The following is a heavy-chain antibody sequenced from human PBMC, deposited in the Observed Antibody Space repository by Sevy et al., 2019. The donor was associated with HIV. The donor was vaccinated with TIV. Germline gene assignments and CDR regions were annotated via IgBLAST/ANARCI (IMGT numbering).Heavy chain of an antibody. Sequence: GGSLRLSCAASGFTFSSYSMNWVRQAPGKGLEWVSYISSSSSTIYYEDSVKGRFTLSRDNAKNSLYLQMNSLGDEDTAVYYCARDSDEGERLSPFDAFDIWGQGTMVTVSS. CDR2: ISSSSSTI. CDR1: GFTFSSYS. V-gene: IGHV3-48*02. J-gene: IGHJ3*02. D-gene: IGHD3-3*01. CDR3: ARDSDEGERLSPFDAFDI.